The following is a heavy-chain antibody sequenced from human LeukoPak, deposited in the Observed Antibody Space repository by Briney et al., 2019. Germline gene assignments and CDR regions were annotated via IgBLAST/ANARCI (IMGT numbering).Heavy chain of an antibody. D-gene: IGHD5-18*01. CDR3: ARDFYTAGFDY. Sequence: PSQTLSLTCTVSGGSISSGSYYWSWIRQPAGKGLEWIGRIYTSGSTNYNPSLKSRVTISVDTSKNQFSLKLSSVTAADTAVYYCARDFYTAGFDYWGQGTLVTVSS. V-gene: IGHV4-61*02. CDR1: GGSISSGSYY. J-gene: IGHJ4*02. CDR2: IYTSGST.